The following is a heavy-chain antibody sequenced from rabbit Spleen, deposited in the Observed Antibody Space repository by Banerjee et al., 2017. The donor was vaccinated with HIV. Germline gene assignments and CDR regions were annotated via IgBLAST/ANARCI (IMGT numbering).Heavy chain of an antibody. D-gene: IGHD8-1*01. V-gene: IGHV1S45*01. CDR3: ARDSGSSFSSYGMDL. Sequence: QEQLVESGGGLVKPGASLTLTCTASGVSFSFSSYMCWVRQAPGKGLEWIACIYTGSGSIYYASWAKGRFTISKTSSTTVTLQMTGLTAADTTTYFCARDSGSSFSSYGMDLWGQGTLVT. CDR2: IYTGSGSI. CDR1: GVSFSFSSY. J-gene: IGHJ6*01.